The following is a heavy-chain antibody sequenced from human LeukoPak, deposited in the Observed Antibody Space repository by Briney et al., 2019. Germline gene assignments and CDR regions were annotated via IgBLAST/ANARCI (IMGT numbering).Heavy chain of an antibody. V-gene: IGHV3-48*04. CDR2: ISSSGNTI. J-gene: IGHJ4*02. D-gene: IGHD5-18*01. CDR1: GFTFSSYS. Sequence: PGGSLRLSCAASGFTFSSYSMSWVRQAPGKGLEWVSYISSSGNTIYYADSVKGRFTISRDDAKKSLFLQMNSLRAEDTAVYYCARGGYSYGFDSWGQGTLVTVSS. CDR3: ARGGYSYGFDS.